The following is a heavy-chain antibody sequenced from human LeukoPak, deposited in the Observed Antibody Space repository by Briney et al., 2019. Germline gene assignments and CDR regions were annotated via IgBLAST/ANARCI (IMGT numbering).Heavy chain of an antibody. CDR3: ARGGALDI. J-gene: IGHJ3*02. CDR2: ISSSSSYI. CDR1: GFTFSSYS. V-gene: IGHV3-21*01. Sequence: GGSLRLSCAASGFTFSSYSMNWVRQAPGKGLEWVSSISSSSSYIYYADSVKGRFTISRDSSKNTLYLQMNSLRVEDTALYYCARGGALDIWGQGTMVTVSS.